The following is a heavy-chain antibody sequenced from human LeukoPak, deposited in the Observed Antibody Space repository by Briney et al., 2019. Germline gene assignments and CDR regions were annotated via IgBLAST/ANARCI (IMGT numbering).Heavy chain of an antibody. V-gene: IGHV1-2*02. Sequence: GASVKVSCKASGYTFTGYYMHWVRQAPGQGLEWMGWINPNSGDTNYAQKFQGRVTMTRDTSISTAYMELSRLRSDDTAVYYCARVQGYCSSTSCYPDTNFDYWGQGTLVTVSS. CDR2: INPNSGDT. CDR1: GYTFTGYY. CDR3: ARVQGYCSSTSCYPDTNFDY. D-gene: IGHD2-2*01. J-gene: IGHJ4*02.